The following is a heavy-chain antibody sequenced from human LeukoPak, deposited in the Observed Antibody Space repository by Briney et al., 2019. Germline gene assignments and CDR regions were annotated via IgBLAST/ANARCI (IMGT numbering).Heavy chain of an antibody. CDR2: IYSGGST. CDR3: ARDPHYCSGGSCGMDV. V-gene: IGHV3-53*04. CDR1: GFTVSSNY. D-gene: IGHD2-15*01. J-gene: IGHJ6*02. Sequence: PGGSLRLSCAASGFTVSSNYMSWVRQAPGKGPEWVSVIYSGGSTYYADSVKGRFTISRHNSKNTLYLQMNSLRAEDTAVYYCARDPHYCSGGSCGMDVWGQGTTVTVSS.